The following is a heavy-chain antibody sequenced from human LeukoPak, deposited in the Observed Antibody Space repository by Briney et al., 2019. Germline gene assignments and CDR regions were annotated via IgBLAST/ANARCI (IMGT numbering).Heavy chain of an antibody. CDR2: MNPNSGAT. Sequence: ASVRVSCKASGYTFTNYDFNWVRQATGQGLEWMGWMNPNSGATGYAQKFQGRVTMTRDTPINTAYMELSSLRSEDTAVYYCARWLVRGSRSSYFDYWGQGTLVTVSS. J-gene: IGHJ4*02. D-gene: IGHD6-6*01. CDR3: ARWLVRGSRSSYFDY. V-gene: IGHV1-8*01. CDR1: GYTFTNYD.